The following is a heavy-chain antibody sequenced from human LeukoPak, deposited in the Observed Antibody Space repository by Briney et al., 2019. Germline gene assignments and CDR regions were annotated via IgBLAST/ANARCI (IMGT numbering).Heavy chain of an antibody. J-gene: IGHJ4*02. CDR2: IYHSGST. V-gene: IGHV4-30-2*01. CDR1: GGSISSGGYS. Sequence: SQTLSLTCAVSGGSISSGGYSWSWIRQPPGKGLEWIGYIYHSGSTYYNPSLKSRVTISVDRSKNQFSLKLSSVTAADTAVYYCARGGMVRGVQFDYWGRGTLVTVSS. D-gene: IGHD3-10*01. CDR3: ARGGMVRGVQFDY.